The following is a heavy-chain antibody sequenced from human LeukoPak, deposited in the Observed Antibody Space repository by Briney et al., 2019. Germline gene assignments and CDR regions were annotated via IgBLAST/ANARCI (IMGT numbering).Heavy chain of an antibody. J-gene: IGHJ4*02. CDR2: INPYSGAI. D-gene: IGHD2-2*01. V-gene: IGHV1-2*02. CDR1: GFTFTDEY. CDR3: ARDPKSQLLLDY. Sequence: SVKVSCKSSGFTFTDEYIHWVRQAPGQGLEWMGWINPYSGAIAYAQKFQGRVTLTRATSTSTAYMELSRLTSGDPAVYYCARDPKSQLLLDYWGQGTLVTVSS.